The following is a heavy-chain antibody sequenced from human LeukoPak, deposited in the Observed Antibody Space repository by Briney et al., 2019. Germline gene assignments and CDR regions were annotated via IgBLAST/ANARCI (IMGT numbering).Heavy chain of an antibody. CDR2: VSPPGGGT. Sequence: GGSLRLSCAASGFTFSNHGMNWVRQAPGKGLEWLSGVSPPGGGTYYADSVKGRFTISRDDSKNTLSLRMNSLRVEDTAVYHCARDKAGTTWAFDIWGQGTMVTVSS. CDR3: ARDKAGTTWAFDI. J-gene: IGHJ3*02. CDR1: GFTFSNHG. D-gene: IGHD1-7*01. V-gene: IGHV3-23*01.